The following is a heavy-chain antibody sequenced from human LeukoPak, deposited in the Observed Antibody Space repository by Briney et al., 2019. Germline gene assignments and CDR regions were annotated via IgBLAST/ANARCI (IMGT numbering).Heavy chain of an antibody. Sequence: SVKVSCKASGGTFSSYTISWVRQAPRQGLEWMGRIIPILGIANYAQKFQGRVTITADKSTSTAYMELSSLRSEDTAVYYCAREVGATSNFDYWGQGTLVTVSS. CDR2: IIPILGIA. CDR1: GGTFSSYT. V-gene: IGHV1-69*04. CDR3: AREVGATSNFDY. D-gene: IGHD1-26*01. J-gene: IGHJ4*02.